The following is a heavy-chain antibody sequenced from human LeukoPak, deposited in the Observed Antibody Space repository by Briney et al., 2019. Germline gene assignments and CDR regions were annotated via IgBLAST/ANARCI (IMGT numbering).Heavy chain of an antibody. V-gene: IGHV3-48*04. Sequence: QPGGSLRLSCAASGFTFSSYSMNWVRQAPGKGLEWVSYISSSGSTIYYADSVKGRFTISRDNAKNSLYLQMNSLRAEDTAVYYCAREESLGGHYWGQGTLVTVSS. CDR1: GFTFSSYS. D-gene: IGHD3-16*01. J-gene: IGHJ4*02. CDR3: AREESLGGHY. CDR2: ISSSGSTI.